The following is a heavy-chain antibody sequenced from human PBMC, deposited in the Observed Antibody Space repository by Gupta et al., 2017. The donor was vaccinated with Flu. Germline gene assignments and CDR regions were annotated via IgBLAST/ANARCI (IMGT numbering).Heavy chain of an antibody. V-gene: IGHV3-23*01. D-gene: IGHD3-22*01. CDR1: GFTFSSYA. J-gene: IGHJ4*02. CDR2: ISGSGGST. CDR3: SKGSSGXRPPTHHGGEFDY. Sequence: EVQLLESGGGLVQPGGSLRLSCAASGFTFSSYAMSWVRQAPGKGLAWVSAISGSGGSTYYAEYVKGRGTIARDNSKNTLYLKMKSLRAEDTAVYXGSKGSSGXRPPTHHGGEFDYWCQGTLVTVSS.